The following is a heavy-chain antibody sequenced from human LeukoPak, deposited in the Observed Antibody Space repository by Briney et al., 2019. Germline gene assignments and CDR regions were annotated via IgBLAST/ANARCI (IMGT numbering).Heavy chain of an antibody. D-gene: IGHD3-22*01. Sequence: SETLSLTCAVYGGSFSGYYWSWIRQHPGKGLEWIGYIYYSGSTYYNPSLKSRVTISVDTSKNQFSLKLSSVTAADTAVYYCARGLRKNYYYDSSGPKAGYWFDPWGQGTLVTVSS. CDR3: ARGLRKNYYYDSSGPKAGYWFDP. J-gene: IGHJ5*02. CDR2: IYYSGST. V-gene: IGHV4-31*11. CDR1: GGSFSGYY.